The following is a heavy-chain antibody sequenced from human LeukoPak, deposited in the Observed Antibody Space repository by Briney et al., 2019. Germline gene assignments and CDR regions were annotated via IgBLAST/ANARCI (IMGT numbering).Heavy chain of an antibody. CDR2: ISSSGSTI. CDR1: GFTFSSYE. J-gene: IGHJ6*04. Sequence: GGSLRLSCAASGFTFSSYEMNWVRQAPGKGLEWVSYISSSGSTIYYADSVKGRFTISRDKAKNSLYLQMTSLRAEDTAVYYCAELGITMIGGVWGKGTTVTISS. D-gene: IGHD3-10*02. CDR3: AELGITMIGGV. V-gene: IGHV3-48*03.